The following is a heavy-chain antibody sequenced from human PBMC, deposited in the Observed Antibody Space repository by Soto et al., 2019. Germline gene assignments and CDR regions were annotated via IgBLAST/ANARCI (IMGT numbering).Heavy chain of an antibody. J-gene: IGHJ5*02. CDR3: ARGGAGAGTDWFEP. CDR1: GGSISSYY. D-gene: IGHD6-19*01. Sequence: SETLSLTCTVSGGSISSYYWNWLRQQAWKGLEWVGSIYTSGSTNYNPSLKSRVTMSVDTSKNQFSLKLSSVTAADTAVYYCARGGAGAGTDWFEPWGPGTLATV. CDR2: IYTSGST. V-gene: IGHV4-4*07.